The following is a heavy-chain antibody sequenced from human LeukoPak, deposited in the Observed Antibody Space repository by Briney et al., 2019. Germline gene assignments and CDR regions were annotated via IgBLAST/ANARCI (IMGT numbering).Heavy chain of an antibody. Sequence: PSETLSLTCSVSGGSISSSNYYCDWIRQPPGKGLEWIGSIYYSGSTYYNPSLKSRVTISVDTSKNQFSLKLSSVTAADTAVYYCARRLYYDILTGYGYFDYWGQGTLVTVSS. CDR3: ARRLYYDILTGYGYFDY. V-gene: IGHV4-39*01. CDR1: GGSISSSNYY. D-gene: IGHD3-9*01. J-gene: IGHJ4*02. CDR2: IYYSGST.